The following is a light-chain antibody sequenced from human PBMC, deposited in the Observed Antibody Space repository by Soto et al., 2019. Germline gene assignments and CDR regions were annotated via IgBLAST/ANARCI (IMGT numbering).Light chain of an antibody. CDR3: SSYAGSSNV. CDR1: SSDVGGYNY. CDR2: EVN. J-gene: IGLJ1*01. Sequence: QSALTQPPSASGSPGQSVAISCTGTSSDVGGYNYVSWYQHHPGKAPKLMIYEVNKRPSEVPDRFSGSKSGNTASLTVSGLQAEDEADYYCSSYAGSSNVFGTGTKVTVL. V-gene: IGLV2-8*01.